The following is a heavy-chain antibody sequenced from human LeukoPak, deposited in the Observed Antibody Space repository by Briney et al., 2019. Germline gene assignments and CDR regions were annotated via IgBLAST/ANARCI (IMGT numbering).Heavy chain of an antibody. CDR2: INWNGGST. CDR3: AREIIGTVTYYYYYGMDV. D-gene: IGHD4-17*01. V-gene: IGHV3-20*04. Sequence: GGSLGLSCAASGFTFDDYGMSWVRQAPGKGLEWVSGINWNGGSTGYADSVKGRFTISRDNAKNSLYLQMNSLRAEDTALYYCAREIIGTVTYYYYYGMDVWGQGTTVTVSS. CDR1: GFTFDDYG. J-gene: IGHJ6*02.